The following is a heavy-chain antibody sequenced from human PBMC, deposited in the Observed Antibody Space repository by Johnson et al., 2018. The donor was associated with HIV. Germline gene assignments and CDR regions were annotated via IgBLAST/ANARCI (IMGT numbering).Heavy chain of an antibody. CDR3: AREPGSSSRLGAFDI. V-gene: IGHV3-53*01. CDR2: IYSGGST. D-gene: IGHD6-13*01. CDR1: GFTVSSNY. J-gene: IGHJ3*02. Sequence: VQLVESGGGLIQPGGSLRLSCAASGFTVSSNYMSWVRQAPGKGLEWVSVIYSGGSTYNADSVKGRFTISRDNSKDTLYLEMNSLRVEDTAVYYCAREPGSSSRLGAFDIWGQGTMVTVSS.